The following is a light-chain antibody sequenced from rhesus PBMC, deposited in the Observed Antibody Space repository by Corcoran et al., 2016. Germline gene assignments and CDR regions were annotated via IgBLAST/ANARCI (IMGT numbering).Light chain of an antibody. CDR1: QSVTTK. V-gene: IGKV3-35*02. Sequence: EIVMTQSPGTLSLSPGERATLSCRASQSVTTKLAWYHQNPGQAPNLLIYCASNRATGIPDRFSGRGSGTDFILTISSLEPEYGGVYYCQQDDIWPLTFGGGTKVELK. CDR3: QQDDIWPLT. CDR2: CAS. J-gene: IGKJ4*01.